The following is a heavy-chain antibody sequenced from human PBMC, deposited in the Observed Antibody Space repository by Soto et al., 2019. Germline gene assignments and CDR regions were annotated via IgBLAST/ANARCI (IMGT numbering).Heavy chain of an antibody. CDR1: GGSISSYY. CDR2: IYYSGST. V-gene: IGHV4-59*01. D-gene: IGHD6-13*01. CDR3: ARDPGYSSSWLTRYYYYGMDV. J-gene: IGHJ6*02. Sequence: SDTLSLTCTVSGGSISSYYWSWIRQPPGKGLEWIGYIYYSGSTNYNPSLKSRVTISVDTSKNQFSLKLSSVTAADTAVYYCARDPGYSSSWLTRYYYYGMDVWGQGTTDTVSS.